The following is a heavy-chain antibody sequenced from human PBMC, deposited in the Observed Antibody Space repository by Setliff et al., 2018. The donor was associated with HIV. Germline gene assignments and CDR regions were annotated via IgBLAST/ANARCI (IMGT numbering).Heavy chain of an antibody. CDR3: ARGLYCGGDCDAFDI. CDR1: GFTFSSYA. D-gene: IGHD2-21*02. Sequence: PGGSLRLSCAASGFTFSSYAMHWVRQAPGKGLEWVAVISYDGSNKYYADSVKGRFTISRDNSKNMLYLQINSLRTEDTAMYYCARGLYCGGDCDAFDIWGQGTMVTVSS. J-gene: IGHJ3*02. CDR2: ISYDGSNK. V-gene: IGHV3-30*04.